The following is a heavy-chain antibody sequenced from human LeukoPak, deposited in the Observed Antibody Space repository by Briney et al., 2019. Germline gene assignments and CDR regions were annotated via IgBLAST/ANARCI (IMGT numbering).Heavy chain of an antibody. CDR3: ARPNGSGSYRYGMDV. Sequence: SETLSLTCTVSGGSISSGGYHWSRIRQHPGKGLEWIGYIYYSGSTYYNPSLKSRVTISVDTSKNQFSLKLSSVTAADTAVYYCARPNGSGSYRYGMDVWGQGTTVTVSS. D-gene: IGHD3-10*01. J-gene: IGHJ6*02. CDR1: GGSISSGGYH. CDR2: IYYSGST. V-gene: IGHV4-31*03.